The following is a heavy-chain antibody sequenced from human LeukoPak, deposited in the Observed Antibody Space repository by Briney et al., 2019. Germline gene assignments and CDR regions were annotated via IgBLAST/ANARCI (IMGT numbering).Heavy chain of an antibody. CDR1: GFTFRSYE. CDR3: ARGGRGASNWTPYNWFDP. D-gene: IGHD3/OR15-3a*01. Sequence: GGSLRLSCAASGFTFRSYEMHWVRQAPGKGLEWVAVISVDGNNKYYADSVKGRFTISRDNSKNTLFLQMSSLRAEDTALYYCARGGRGASNWTPYNWFDPWGQGTLATVSS. J-gene: IGHJ5*02. CDR2: ISVDGNNK. V-gene: IGHV3-30*03.